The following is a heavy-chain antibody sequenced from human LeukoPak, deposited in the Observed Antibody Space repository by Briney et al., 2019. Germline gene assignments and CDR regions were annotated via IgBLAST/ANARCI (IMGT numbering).Heavy chain of an antibody. CDR1: SASISTSY. CDR2: ISDSGST. J-gene: IGHJ3*02. D-gene: IGHD2-2*01. CDR3: ARLGSTFDI. V-gene: IGHV4-59*01. Sequence: PSETLSLTCTVSSASISTSYWTWIRQPPGKGLEWIGHISDSGSTNYNPSLNNRVTISVDTSKNQFSLNLRSVTAADTAVYYCARLGSTFDIWGQGTMVTVSS.